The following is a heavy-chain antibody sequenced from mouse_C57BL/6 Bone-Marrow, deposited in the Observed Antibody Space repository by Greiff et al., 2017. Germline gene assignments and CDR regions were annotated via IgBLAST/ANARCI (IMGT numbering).Heavy chain of an antibody. J-gene: IGHJ2*01. CDR2: IHPNSGST. D-gene: IGHD2-4*01. V-gene: IGHV1-64*01. CDR3: ARPYYDYDGSSFDY. CDR1: GYTFTSYW. Sequence: QVQLQQPGAELVKPGASVKLSCKASGYTFTSYWMHWVKQRPGQGLEWIGMIHPNSGSTNYNEKFKSKATLTVDKSSSTAYMQLSSLTSEDSAVYYCARPYYDYDGSSFDYWGQGTTLTVSS.